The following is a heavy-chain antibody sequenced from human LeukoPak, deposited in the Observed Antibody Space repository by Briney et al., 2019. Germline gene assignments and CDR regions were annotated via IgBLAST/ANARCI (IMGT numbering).Heavy chain of an antibody. J-gene: IGHJ4*02. Sequence: TGGSLRLSCAASAFIFSSYAMHWVRQAPGKGLEWVSSISSDGSIRYHADSVKGRFTISRDNSKNTLYLQMNSLRAEDTAVYYCAKDGVSGIAARFDYWGQGTLVTVSS. D-gene: IGHD6-6*01. CDR1: AFIFSSYA. CDR3: AKDGVSGIAARFDY. CDR2: ISSDGSIR. V-gene: IGHV3-30*04.